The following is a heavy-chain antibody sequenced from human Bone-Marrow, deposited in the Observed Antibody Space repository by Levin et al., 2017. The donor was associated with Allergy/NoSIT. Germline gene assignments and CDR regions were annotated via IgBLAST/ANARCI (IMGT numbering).Heavy chain of an antibody. CDR1: GFTFGDHY. CDR2: TRNKANSYTT. J-gene: IGHJ4*02. V-gene: IGHV3-72*01. CDR3: VRVTIGAPNPYYFDY. D-gene: IGHD6-6*01. Sequence: PGGSLRLSCAASGFTFGDHYMDWVRQAPGKGLEWVGRTRNKANSYTTEYAASVKGRFTISRDDSKNSLYLQMNSLKTEDTAVYYCVRVTIGAPNPYYFDYWGQGTLVTVSS.